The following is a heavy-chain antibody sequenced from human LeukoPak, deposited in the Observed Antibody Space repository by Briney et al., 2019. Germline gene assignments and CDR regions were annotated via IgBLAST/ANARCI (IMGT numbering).Heavy chain of an antibody. D-gene: IGHD3-9*01. Sequence: GGSLRLSCATSGFSFTDYPMNWVRQAPGEGLDWISNIRTTAEGAKYAYYADSVKGRVTISRDDGKNTLYLHMNSLRDDDTAVYYCATDQRYAFDYWGQGILVTVSS. J-gene: IGHJ4*02. CDR1: GFSFTDYP. CDR3: ATDQRYAFDY. V-gene: IGHV3-48*02. CDR2: IRTTAEGAKYA.